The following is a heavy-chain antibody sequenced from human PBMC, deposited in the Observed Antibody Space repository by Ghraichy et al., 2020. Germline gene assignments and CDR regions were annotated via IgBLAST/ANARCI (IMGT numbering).Heavy chain of an antibody. CDR2: ISSSSSYI. J-gene: IGHJ4*02. Sequence: GGSLRLSCAASGFTFSSYSMNWVRQAPGKGLEWVSSISSSSSYIYYADSVKGRFTISRDNAKNSLYLQMNSLRAEDTAVYYCARGSDAYCGGDCYHRSYFDYWGQGTLVTVSS. D-gene: IGHD2-21*01. CDR1: GFTFSSYS. CDR3: ARGSDAYCGGDCYHRSYFDY. V-gene: IGHV3-21*01.